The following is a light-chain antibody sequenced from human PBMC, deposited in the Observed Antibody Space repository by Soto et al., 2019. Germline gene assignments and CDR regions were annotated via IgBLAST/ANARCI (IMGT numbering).Light chain of an antibody. Sequence: EIVLTQSPGTLSLSPGERATLSCRASQSVGSNYLAWYQQNPGQAPRLLIYGASSRATGIPDRFSGSVSGTDFTLTISGLEPEDFAVYYCQQYGASPWTFGQGTKVEIK. CDR1: QSVGSNY. CDR2: GAS. CDR3: QQYGASPWT. V-gene: IGKV3-20*01. J-gene: IGKJ1*01.